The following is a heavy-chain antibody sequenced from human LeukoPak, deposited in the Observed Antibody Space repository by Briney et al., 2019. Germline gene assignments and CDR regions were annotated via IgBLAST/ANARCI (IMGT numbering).Heavy chain of an antibody. CDR3: ARSLVWGLHPVAFDI. D-gene: IGHD7-27*01. V-gene: IGHV1-2*02. J-gene: IGHJ3*02. CDR1: GYTFTGYY. CDR2: INPNSGGT. Sequence: GASVKVSCKASGYTFTGYYMRWVRQAPGQGLEWMGWINPNSGGTNYAQKFQGRVTMTRDTSISTAYMELSRLRSDDTAVYYCARSLVWGLHPVAFDIWGQGTMVTVSS.